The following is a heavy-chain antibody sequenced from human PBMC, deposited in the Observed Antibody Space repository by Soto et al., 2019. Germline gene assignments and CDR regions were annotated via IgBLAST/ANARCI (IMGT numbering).Heavy chain of an antibody. CDR3: ERGTFPKLERRWFDP. CDR2: INHSGST. Sequence: QVQLQQWGAGLLKPSETLSLTCAVYGGAFSGYYWSWIRQPPVKGLAWIGEINHSGSTNYNPSLNSRVTVSVDTSKYQFSLTLSYVTVADTAVYYCERGTFPKLERRWFDPWGQGTLVTVSS. J-gene: IGHJ5*02. CDR1: GGAFSGYY. D-gene: IGHD1-1*01. V-gene: IGHV4-34*01.